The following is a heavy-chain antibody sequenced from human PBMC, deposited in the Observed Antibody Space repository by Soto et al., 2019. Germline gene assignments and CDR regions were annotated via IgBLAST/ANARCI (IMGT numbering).Heavy chain of an antibody. CDR2: VSGDNGHT. CDR3: AIDLGYCRSGTCYREWFDP. D-gene: IGHD2-15*01. CDR1: GYTFTTHG. J-gene: IGHJ5*02. V-gene: IGHV1-18*01. Sequence: QVQLVQSGAEVKKPGASVKVSCKASGYTFTTHGISWVRQAPGQGIEWMGWVSGDNGHTNYAQSLQGRVTMTTDTSTNTAYMELRSLRSDDTAVYYCAIDLGYCRSGTCYREWFDPWGQGTLVTVSS.